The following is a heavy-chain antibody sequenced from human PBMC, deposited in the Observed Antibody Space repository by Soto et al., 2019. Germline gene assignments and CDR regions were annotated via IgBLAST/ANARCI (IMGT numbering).Heavy chain of an antibody. Sequence: GGSLRLSCVASGFSFDNYGMSWVRQAPGEGLEWVSAIKSDGTSTYYAASVEDRFTISRDNSKNTLYLQLNSLRAEDTAVYYCAQMGLMTFSHKHYFNHWGRGTLVTVSS. D-gene: IGHD3-16*01. V-gene: IGHV3-23*01. CDR3: AQMGLMTFSHKHYFNH. CDR2: IKSDGTST. CDR1: GFSFDNYG. J-gene: IGHJ4*02.